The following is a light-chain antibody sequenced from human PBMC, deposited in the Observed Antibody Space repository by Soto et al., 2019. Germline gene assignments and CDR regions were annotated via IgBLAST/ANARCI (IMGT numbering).Light chain of an antibody. J-gene: IGLJ3*02. Sequence: QLVLTQSPSASASLGASVKLTCTLSSGHSSYAIAWHQQQPEKGPRYLMKVNSDGSHSKGDGIPDRFSGSSSGAERYLTISSLQSEDEADYYCQTWVTGPWVFGGGTKLTVL. V-gene: IGLV4-69*01. CDR3: QTWVTGPWV. CDR2: VNSDGSH. CDR1: SGHSSYA.